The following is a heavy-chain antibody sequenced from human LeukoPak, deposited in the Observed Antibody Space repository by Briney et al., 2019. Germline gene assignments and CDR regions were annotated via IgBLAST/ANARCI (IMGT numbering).Heavy chain of an antibody. CDR3: AKVSRFAVVPAAMLDY. V-gene: IGHV3-23*01. J-gene: IGHJ4*02. CDR2: LSGSGDIT. D-gene: IGHD2-2*01. Sequence: GGSLRLSCAASGFTFRSYAMSWVRQAPGKGLEWVSALSGSGDITYYADSVKGRFTMSRDNFKNTLYLQMNSLRAEDTAVYYCAKVSRFAVVPAAMLDYWGQGIQVTVSS. CDR1: GFTFRSYA.